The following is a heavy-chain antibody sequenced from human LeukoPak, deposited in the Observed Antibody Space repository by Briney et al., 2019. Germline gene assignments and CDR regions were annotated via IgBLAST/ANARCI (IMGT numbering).Heavy chain of an antibody. CDR2: ISGSGGST. CDR3: AKDTTVGGTTYYFDY. CDR1: GFTFSSYA. V-gene: IGHV3-23*01. D-gene: IGHD1-7*01. Sequence: PGGSLRLSCAASGFTFSSYAMSWVRQAPGKGLEWVSAISGSGGSTYYADSVKGRFTISRDNSKNTLYLQMNSLRAEDTAVYYCAKDTTVGGTTYYFDYWGQGTLVTVSS. J-gene: IGHJ4*02.